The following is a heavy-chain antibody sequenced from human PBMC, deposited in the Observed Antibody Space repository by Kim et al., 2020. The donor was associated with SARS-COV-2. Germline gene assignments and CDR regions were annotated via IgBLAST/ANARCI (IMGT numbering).Heavy chain of an antibody. V-gene: IGHV4-39*01. CDR1: GGSISSSSYY. CDR3: ARPSRICTNGVCHTGEWAFDI. Sequence: SETLSLTCTVSGGSISSSSYYWGWIRQPPGKGLEWIGSIYYSGSTYYNPSLKSRVTISVDTSKNQFSLKLSSVTAADTAVYYCARPSRICTNGVCHTGEWAFDIWGQGTMVTVSS. J-gene: IGHJ3*02. CDR2: IYYSGST. D-gene: IGHD2-8*01.